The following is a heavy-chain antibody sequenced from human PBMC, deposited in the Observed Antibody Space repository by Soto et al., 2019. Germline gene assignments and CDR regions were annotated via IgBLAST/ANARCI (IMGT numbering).Heavy chain of an antibody. CDR3: ARAQNLEMATP. CDR2: INAGNGNT. Sequence: QVQLVQSGAEVKKPGASVKVSCKASGYTFTGYAILWVRQAPGQRLEWMGWINAGNGNTKYSQKFQGRVTITRDTSASTVYMELSSLRSEDTAVYYCARAQNLEMATPWGQGTLVTVSS. J-gene: IGHJ4*02. D-gene: IGHD5-12*01. V-gene: IGHV1-3*01. CDR1: GYTFTGYA.